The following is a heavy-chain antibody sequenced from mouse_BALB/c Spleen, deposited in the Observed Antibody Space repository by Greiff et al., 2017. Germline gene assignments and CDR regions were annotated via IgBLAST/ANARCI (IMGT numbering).Heavy chain of an antibody. J-gene: IGHJ3*01. D-gene: IGHD2-4*01. Sequence: EVQRVESGGGLVQPGGSRKLSCAASGFTFSSFGMHWVRQAPEKGLEWVAYISSGSSTIYYADTVKGRFTISRDNPKNTLFLQMTSLRSEDTAMYYCAREDYWFAYWGQGTLVTVSA. CDR3: AREDYWFAY. CDR1: GFTFSSFG. V-gene: IGHV5-17*02. CDR2: ISSGSSTI.